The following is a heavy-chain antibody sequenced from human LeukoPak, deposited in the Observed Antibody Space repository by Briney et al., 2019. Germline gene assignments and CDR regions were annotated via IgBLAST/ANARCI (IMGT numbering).Heavy chain of an antibody. CDR1: GFTFSNYW. Sequence: GGSLSFSCAASGFTFSNYWLNWVRQAPGKGPEWVAIIRQDGSEKYYVDYVRGRFTISRDNAKNSLSLQMNSLRAEDTAVYYCARGNHFVFDSWGQGTLVTVS. V-gene: IGHV3-7*01. CDR3: ARGNHFVFDS. J-gene: IGHJ5*01. D-gene: IGHD1-14*01. CDR2: IRQDGSEK.